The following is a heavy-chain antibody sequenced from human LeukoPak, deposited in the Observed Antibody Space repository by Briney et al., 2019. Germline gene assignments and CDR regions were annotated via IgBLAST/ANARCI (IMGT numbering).Heavy chain of an antibody. D-gene: IGHD5-12*01. J-gene: IGHJ4*02. CDR3: AREWIGGVQYFDY. V-gene: IGHV1-18*01. Sequence: ASVKVSCKASGYTFTSYGISWVRQAPGQGLEWMGWISVYNGNTKYGQKLQGRVTVTTDTSTSTAYMELSRLSSDDTAVYYCAREWIGGVQYFDYWGQGTLVTVPS. CDR1: GYTFTSYG. CDR2: ISVYNGNT.